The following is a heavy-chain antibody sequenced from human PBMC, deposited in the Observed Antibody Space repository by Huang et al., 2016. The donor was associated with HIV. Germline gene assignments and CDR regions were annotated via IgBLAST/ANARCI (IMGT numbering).Heavy chain of an antibody. CDR1: GFTFSSFG. V-gene: IGHV3-30*02. Sequence: QVQLVESGGGAVQPGESLRLSCAAAGFTFSSFGMHWVRQRPGQGLEWLTFVRYDGSKNTDSRSVKGRFTISRDNSYNTLFLQMNTLTSNETALYYCAKDEKQFCTGGSCHSSNIASWGQVTLVTVSS. D-gene: IGHD2-8*02. J-gene: IGHJ4*02. CDR2: VRYDGSKN. CDR3: AKDEKQFCTGGSCHSSNIAS.